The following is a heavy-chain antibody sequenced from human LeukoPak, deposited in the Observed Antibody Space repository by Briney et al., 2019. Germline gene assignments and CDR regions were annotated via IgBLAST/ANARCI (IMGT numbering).Heavy chain of an antibody. CDR3: ARRGLDIVVVPAAIGGYEDGFPFDY. Sequence: SETLSLTCAVYGGSFSGYYWSWIRQPPGKGLEWIGEINHSGSTNYNPSFKSRVTISVDTSKNQFSLKLSSVTAADTAVYYCARRGLDIVVVPAAIGGYEDGFPFDYWGQGTLVTVSS. V-gene: IGHV4-34*01. CDR2: INHSGST. CDR1: GGSFSGYY. J-gene: IGHJ4*02. D-gene: IGHD2-2*01.